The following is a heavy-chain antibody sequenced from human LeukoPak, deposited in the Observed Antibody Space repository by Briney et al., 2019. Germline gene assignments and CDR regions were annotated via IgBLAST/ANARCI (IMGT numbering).Heavy chain of an antibody. CDR3: ARPIQASSEWGFDP. CDR1: GGSISSSNYY. CDR2: IYTSGST. D-gene: IGHD3-3*01. J-gene: IGHJ5*02. V-gene: IGHV4-61*02. Sequence: SETLSLTCTVSGGSISSSNYYWSWIRQPAGKGLEWIGRIYTSGSTNYNPSLKSRVTISVDTSKNQFSLKLSSVTAADTAVYYCARPIQASSEWGFDPWGQGTLVTVSS.